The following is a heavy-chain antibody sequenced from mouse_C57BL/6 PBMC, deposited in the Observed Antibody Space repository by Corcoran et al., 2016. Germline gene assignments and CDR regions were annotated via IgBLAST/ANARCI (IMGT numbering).Heavy chain of an antibody. CDR1: GYTFTSYW. J-gene: IGHJ2*01. CDR2: IYPGSGST. CDR3: ARPSMIREYFDY. V-gene: IGHV1-55*01. Sequence: QVQLQQPGAELVKPGASVKMSCKASGYTFTSYWITWVKQRPGQGLEWIGDIYPGSGSTNYNEKFKSKATLTVDTSSSTAYMQLSSLTSEDSAVYYCARPSMIREYFDYWGQGTTLTVSS. D-gene: IGHD2-4*01.